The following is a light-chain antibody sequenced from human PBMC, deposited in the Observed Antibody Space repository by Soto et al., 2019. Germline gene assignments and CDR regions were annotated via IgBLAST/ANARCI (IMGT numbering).Light chain of an antibody. V-gene: IGLV1-51*01. CDR2: DNN. J-gene: IGLJ2*01. CDR1: SSNIGDNY. Sequence: QSVLTQPPSVSAAPGQKVTISCSGRSSNIGDNYVSWYQQLPETAPKLLIYDNNKRPSGIPDRFSGSKSGTSATLGITGLQTGDEADYYCGTWDNSLSVVVFGGGTQLTVL. CDR3: GTWDNSLSVVV.